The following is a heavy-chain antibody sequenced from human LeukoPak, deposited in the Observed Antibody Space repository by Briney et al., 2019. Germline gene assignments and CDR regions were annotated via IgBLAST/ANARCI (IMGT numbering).Heavy chain of an antibody. CDR3: ARDRGRAFDI. V-gene: IGHV4-59*01. CDR2: IYYSGST. Sequence: PSETLSLTCTVSGGSISSYYWSWIRQPPGKGLVWIGYIYYSGSTNYNPSLKSRVAISVDTSKNQFSLRLSSVTAVDSAVYYCARDRGRAFDIWGQGTMVTVSS. J-gene: IGHJ3*02. CDR1: GGSISSYY.